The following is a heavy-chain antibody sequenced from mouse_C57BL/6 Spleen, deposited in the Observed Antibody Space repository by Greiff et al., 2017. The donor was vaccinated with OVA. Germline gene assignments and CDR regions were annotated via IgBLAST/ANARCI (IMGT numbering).Heavy chain of an antibody. Sequence: VQVVESGPGLVQPSQSLSITCTVSGFSLTSYGVHWVRQSPGKGLEWLGVIWSGGSTDYNAAFISRLSISKDNSKSQVFFKMNSLQADDTAIYYCARKGYGSSYGAMDYWGQGTSVTVSS. CDR3: ARKGYGSSYGAMDY. CDR2: IWSGGST. V-gene: IGHV2-2*01. D-gene: IGHD1-1*01. J-gene: IGHJ4*01. CDR1: GFSLTSYG.